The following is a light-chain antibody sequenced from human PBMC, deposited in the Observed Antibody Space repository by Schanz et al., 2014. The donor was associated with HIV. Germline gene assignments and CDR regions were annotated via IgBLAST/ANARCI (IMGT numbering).Light chain of an antibody. CDR2: NTY. Sequence: QSVLTQPPSVSGAPGQRVTISCTGSSSNIKINAVNWYQHLPGTAPKLLIYNTYHRPSGVPDRFSGSESGTSASLAISGLQSEDEADYYCGTWDDSLNGWVFGGGTKLTVL. V-gene: IGLV1-44*01. CDR3: GTWDDSLNGWV. CDR1: SSNIKINA. J-gene: IGLJ3*02.